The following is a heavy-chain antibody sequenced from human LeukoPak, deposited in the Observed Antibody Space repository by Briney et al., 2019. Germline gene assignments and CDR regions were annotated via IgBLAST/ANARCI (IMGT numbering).Heavy chain of an antibody. D-gene: IGHD3-22*01. V-gene: IGHV1-2*02. CDR1: GYTFTGYY. CDR2: INPNSGGT. Sequence: GASVKVSCKTSGYTFTGYYMHWVRQAPVQGLEWMGWINPNSGGTNYAQKFQGRVTMTRDTSISTANMELSRLRSDDTAMYYCARAYYYDSSGYPFYWGQGTLVTVSS. CDR3: ARAYYYDSSGYPFY. J-gene: IGHJ4*02.